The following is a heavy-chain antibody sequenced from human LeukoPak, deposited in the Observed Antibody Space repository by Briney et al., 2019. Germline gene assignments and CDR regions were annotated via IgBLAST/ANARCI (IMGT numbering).Heavy chain of an antibody. Sequence: SETLSLTCTVSGGSLSSYYWSWVRQPPGKGLEWIGRIYTSGSTNYNPSLNSRVTISVDKSKNQFSLKLSSVTAADTAVYYCARIAPSIAAAGTSRGGFDYWGQGTLVTVSS. V-gene: IGHV4-4*07. CDR2: IYTSGST. J-gene: IGHJ4*02. CDR1: GGSLSSYY. D-gene: IGHD6-13*01. CDR3: ARIAPSIAAAGTSRGGFDY.